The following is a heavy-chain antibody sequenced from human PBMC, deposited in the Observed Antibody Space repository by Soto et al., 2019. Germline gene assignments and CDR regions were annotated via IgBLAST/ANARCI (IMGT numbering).Heavy chain of an antibody. CDR2: IIPIFGTA. J-gene: IGHJ5*02. V-gene: IGHV1-69*01. CDR1: GGTFSSYA. CDR3: ARDRGGGVVVPAANWFDP. Sequence: QVQLVQSGAEVKKPGSSVKVSCKASGGTFSSYAISWVRQAPGQGLEWMGGIIPIFGTANYAQKFQGRVTITADESTSTAYMELNSLRSEDTAVYYCARDRGGGVVVPAANWFDPWGQGTLVTVSS. D-gene: IGHD2-2*01.